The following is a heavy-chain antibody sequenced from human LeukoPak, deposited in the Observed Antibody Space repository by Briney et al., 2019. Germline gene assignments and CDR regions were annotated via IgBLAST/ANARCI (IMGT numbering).Heavy chain of an antibody. V-gene: IGHV4-4*07. CDR3: AGGPSGTAFDD. Sequence: SETLSLTCAVSGISISNYYWSWIRQPAGKGLEWIGRIYTSGNTSYKPSLKSRLTITVDKSKNHLSLKLTSLTAADTAFYYCAGGPSGTAFDDWGHGTLVTVST. J-gene: IGHJ4*01. CDR1: GISISNYY. D-gene: IGHD1-1*01. CDR2: IYTSGNT.